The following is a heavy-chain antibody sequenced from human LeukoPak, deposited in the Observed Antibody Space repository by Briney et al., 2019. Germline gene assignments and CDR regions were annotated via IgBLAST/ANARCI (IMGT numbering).Heavy chain of an antibody. V-gene: IGHV1-8*01. Sequence: ASVKVSCKASGYTFTSYGINWVRQATGQGLEWMGWMNPNSGNTGYAQKFQGRVTMTRNTSISTAYMELSSLRSEDTAVYYCARGRAAAGRRGWFDPWGQGTLVTVSS. CDR3: ARGRAAAGRRGWFDP. D-gene: IGHD6-13*01. CDR1: GYTFTSYG. J-gene: IGHJ5*02. CDR2: MNPNSGNT.